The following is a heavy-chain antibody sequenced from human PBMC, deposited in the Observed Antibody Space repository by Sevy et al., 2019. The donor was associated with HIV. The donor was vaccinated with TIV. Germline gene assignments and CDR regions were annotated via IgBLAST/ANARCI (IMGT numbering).Heavy chain of an antibody. V-gene: IGHV3-23*01. D-gene: IGHD2-2*02. CDR2: ISGGHGTS. J-gene: IGHJ4*02. CDR1: GFTFDTYS. Sequence: GGSLRLSCVASGFTFDTYSVAWVRQAPGKGLEWVSGISGGHGTSYADSVKGRFTISRDNSKNTVYLQMSSLTVEDTAVFYCVRRNSIFIPYDYWGQGTLVTVSS. CDR3: VRRNSIFIPYDY.